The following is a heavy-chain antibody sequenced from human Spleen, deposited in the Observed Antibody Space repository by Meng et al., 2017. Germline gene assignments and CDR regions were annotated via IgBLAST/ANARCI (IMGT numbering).Heavy chain of an antibody. CDR2: INAVFGTT. CDR3: ARKAGNCISTTCYSLDY. Sequence: SVKVSCKAPGGIFSKYAISWVRQVPGQGLEWMGGINAVFGTTNYAQKFQGRVTITTDESTSTVYMELTRLTSEDTAVYFCARKAGNCISTTCYSLDYWGQGTLVTVSS. CDR1: GGIFSKYA. J-gene: IGHJ4*02. V-gene: IGHV1-69*05. D-gene: IGHD2-2*01.